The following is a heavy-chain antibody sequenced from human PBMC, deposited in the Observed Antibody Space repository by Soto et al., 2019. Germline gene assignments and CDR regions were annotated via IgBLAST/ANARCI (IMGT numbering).Heavy chain of an antibody. V-gene: IGHV4-61*08. CDR2: NYYSGST. D-gene: IGHD1-7*01. Sequence: LETLSLTCTVSGGSISSGGYYWSWIRQQPGKSLEGIAYNYYSGSTNYNPSLKTRINISTDTSKKQISLKLSSVTTPETAMYKCARVRREIFHWNYELSFDYWGQGTLVTVSS. CDR1: GGSISSGGYY. J-gene: IGHJ4*02. CDR3: ARVRREIFHWNYELSFDY.